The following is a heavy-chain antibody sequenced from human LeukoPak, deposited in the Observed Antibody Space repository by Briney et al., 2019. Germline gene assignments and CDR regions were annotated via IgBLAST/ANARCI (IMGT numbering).Heavy chain of an antibody. CDR2: IYSSGST. Sequence: SETLSLTCTVSGGSLSSYYWSWIRQPAGKGLEWIGRIYSSGSTTYNPSLKSRVTMPVDTSKNQFSLKLTSVTAADTAVYYWARLEPRCPHPWCWFDPWGQGTLVTVSS. CDR3: ARLEPRCPHPWCWFDP. D-gene: IGHD1-1*01. J-gene: IGHJ5*02. CDR1: GGSLSSYY. V-gene: IGHV4-4*07.